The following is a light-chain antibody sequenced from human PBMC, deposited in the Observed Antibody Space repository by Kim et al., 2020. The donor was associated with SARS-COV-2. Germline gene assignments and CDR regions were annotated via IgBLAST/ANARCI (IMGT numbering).Light chain of an antibody. CDR3: SSHTTSSTYV. CDR2: DGT. Sequence: GQSITMSGTGTGSDVGYYNSVSWYQQHPGNAPKLVIYDGTERASGVSNRYSGSQSGNTASLTISGLRAEDEADYFCSSHTTSSTYVFGSGTKVTVL. V-gene: IGLV2-14*03. CDR1: GSDVGYYNS. J-gene: IGLJ1*01.